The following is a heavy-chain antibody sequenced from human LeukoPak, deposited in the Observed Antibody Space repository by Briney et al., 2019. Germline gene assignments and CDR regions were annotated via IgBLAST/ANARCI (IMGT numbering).Heavy chain of an antibody. D-gene: IGHD6-19*01. CDR2: ISYDGSNK. V-gene: IGHV3-30*18. CDR3: AKDRSSGWRHWPFDY. CDR1: GFTFSSYG. Sequence: GGSLRLSCAASGFTFSSYGMHWVRQAPGKGLEWVAVISYDGSNKYYADSVKGRFTISRDNSKNTLYLQMNSLRAEDTAVYYCAKDRSSGWRHWPFDYWGQGTLVTVSS. J-gene: IGHJ4*02.